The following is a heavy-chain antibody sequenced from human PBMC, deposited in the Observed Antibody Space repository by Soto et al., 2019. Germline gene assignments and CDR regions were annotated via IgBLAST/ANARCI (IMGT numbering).Heavy chain of an antibody. CDR3: ARDGLVVTITSYFDY. CDR2: IIPIFGTA. V-gene: IGHV1-69*01. CDR1: GGTLSSYA. D-gene: IGHD5-12*01. Sequence: QVQLVQSGAEVKKPGSSVKVPCKASGGTLSSYAMSWVRQAPGQELEWMGGIIPIFGTANYAQKFKGKVTITADESTSTAYMELSSLRSEDTAVYYCARDGLVVTITSYFDYWGQGALVTVSS. J-gene: IGHJ4*02.